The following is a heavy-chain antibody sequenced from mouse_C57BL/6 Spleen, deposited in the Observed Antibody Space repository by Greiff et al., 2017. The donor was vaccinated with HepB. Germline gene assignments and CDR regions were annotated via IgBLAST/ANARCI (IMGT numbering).Heavy chain of an antibody. Sequence: VQLQQSGPELVKPGASVKISCKASGYTFTDYYMNWVKQSHGKSLEWIGDINPNNGGTSYNQKFKGKATLTVDKSSSTACMELRSLTSEDSAVYYCAALLRSWYFYVWGTGTTVTVSS. D-gene: IGHD1-1*01. CDR1: GYTFTDYY. J-gene: IGHJ1*03. CDR3: AALLRSWYFYV. CDR2: INPNNGGT. V-gene: IGHV1-26*01.